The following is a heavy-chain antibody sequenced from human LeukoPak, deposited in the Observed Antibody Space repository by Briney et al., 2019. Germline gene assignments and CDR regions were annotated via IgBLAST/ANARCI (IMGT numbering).Heavy chain of an antibody. V-gene: IGHV4-39*07. J-gene: IGHJ4*02. D-gene: IGHD6-13*01. CDR2: IYYSGST. Sequence: SETLSLTCTVSGGSISSSMYYWGWIRQPPGKGLEWIGSIYYSGSTYYNPSLKSRVTISVDTSKNQFSLKLSSVTAADTAVYYCARDEGSSSWHEGFDYWGQGTLVTVSS. CDR3: ARDEGSSSWHEGFDY. CDR1: GGSISSSMYY.